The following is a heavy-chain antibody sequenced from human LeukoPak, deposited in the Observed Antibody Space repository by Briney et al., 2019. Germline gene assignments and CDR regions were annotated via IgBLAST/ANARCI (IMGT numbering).Heavy chain of an antibody. CDR2: ISSSGSTI. CDR1: GFTFSSYE. V-gene: IGHV3-48*03. CDR3: AREPYSGYEYFDY. Sequence: GGSLRLSCAASGFTFSSYEMNWVRQAPGKGLEWVSYISSSGSTIYYADSVKGRFTISRDNAKNSLYLQMNSLRAEDTAVYYCAREPYSGYEYFDYWGQGTLVTVSS. D-gene: IGHD5-12*01. J-gene: IGHJ4*02.